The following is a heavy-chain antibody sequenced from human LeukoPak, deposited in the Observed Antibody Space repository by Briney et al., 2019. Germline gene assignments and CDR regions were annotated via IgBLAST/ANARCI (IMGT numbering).Heavy chain of an antibody. CDR3: ARGSARRTYGGNYLSY. Sequence: ASVKVSCKASGYTFTSYDINWVRQATGQGLEWMGWMNPNSGNTGYAQKFQGRVTMTRNTSISTAYMELSSLRSEDTAVYYCARGSARRTYGGNYLSYWGQGTLVTVSS. CDR2: MNPNSGNT. CDR1: GYTFTSYD. J-gene: IGHJ4*02. D-gene: IGHD4-23*01. V-gene: IGHV1-8*01.